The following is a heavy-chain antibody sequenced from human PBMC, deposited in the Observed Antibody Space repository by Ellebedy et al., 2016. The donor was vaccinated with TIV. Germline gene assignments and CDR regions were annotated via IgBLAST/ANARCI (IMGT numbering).Heavy chain of an antibody. J-gene: IGHJ4*02. V-gene: IGHV1-69*13. CDR3: ARGRGYNLESHFDY. D-gene: IGHD5-24*01. Sequence: ASVKVSXXASAGIFRSNAMSWVRQAPGQGLEWMGGIIAIFGTTNYAQKFQGRVTITADESTSTVYMELSSLRSEDTAVYYCARGRGYNLESHFDYWGQGTVVIVSS. CDR1: AGIFRSNA. CDR2: IIAIFGTT.